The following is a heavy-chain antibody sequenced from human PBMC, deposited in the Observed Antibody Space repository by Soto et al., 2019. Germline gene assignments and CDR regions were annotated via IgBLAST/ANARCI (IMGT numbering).Heavy chain of an antibody. Sequence: SETLSLTCTVSGGSISSYYWSWIRQPPGKGLEWIGSIYYSGSTYYNPSLKSRVTISVDTSKNQFSLKLSSVTAADTAVYYCARLIAVAGYYYYYGMDVWGQGTTVTVSS. CDR1: GGSISSYY. CDR3: ARLIAVAGYYYYYGMDV. V-gene: IGHV4-39*01. J-gene: IGHJ6*02. D-gene: IGHD6-19*01. CDR2: IYYSGST.